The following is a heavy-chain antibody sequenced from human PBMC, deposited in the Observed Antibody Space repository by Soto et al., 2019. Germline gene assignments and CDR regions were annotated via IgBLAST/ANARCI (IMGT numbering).Heavy chain of an antibody. D-gene: IGHD1-26*01. CDR3: GRDWDGGLDS. V-gene: IGHV4-31*03. CDR1: GGSISTGGYY. J-gene: IGHJ5*01. CDR2: IYHSGRT. Sequence: QVQLQESGPGLVTPSQNLSLTCSVSGGSISTGGYYWSWIRQHPGKGLEWIGYIYHSGRTYYNPPLKSRVIISVDTSKNQFSLKLSSVTAADTAVYYCGRDWDGGLDSWGQGTLVTVSS.